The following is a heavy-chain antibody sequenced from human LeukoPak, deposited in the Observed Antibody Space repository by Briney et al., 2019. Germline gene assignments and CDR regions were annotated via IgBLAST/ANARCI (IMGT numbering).Heavy chain of an antibody. Sequence: ASVKVSSKASRYTLTSYGTSWVRQAPRQRLERMGWISAYNGNTNYAQKFQGRVTMTTDTSTSTAYIELRSLRSDDTAVYYCATSSIAANDAFDIWGQGTMVTVSS. D-gene: IGHD6-6*01. V-gene: IGHV1-18*01. CDR3: ATSSIAANDAFDI. CDR2: ISAYNGNT. CDR1: RYTLTSYG. J-gene: IGHJ3*02.